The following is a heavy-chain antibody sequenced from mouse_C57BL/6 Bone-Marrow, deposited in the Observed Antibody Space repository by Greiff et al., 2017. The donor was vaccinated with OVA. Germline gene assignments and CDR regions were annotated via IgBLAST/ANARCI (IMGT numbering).Heavy chain of an antibody. CDR1: GFTFSDYG. CDR2: ISSGSSTI. Sequence: EVQVVESGGGLVKPGGSLKLSCAASGFTFSDYGMHWVRQAPEKGLEWVAYISSGSSTIYYADTVKGRFTISSDNTKNTLLLQMTSLRSEDTTVYYCARLGFDYWGQGTTLTVSS. J-gene: IGHJ2*01. CDR3: ARLGFDY. V-gene: IGHV5-17*01. D-gene: IGHD4-1*01.